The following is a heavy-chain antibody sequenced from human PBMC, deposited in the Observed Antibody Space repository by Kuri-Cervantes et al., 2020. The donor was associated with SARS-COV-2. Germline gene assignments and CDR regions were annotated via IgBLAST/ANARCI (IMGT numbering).Heavy chain of an antibody. D-gene: IGHD5-18*01. CDR3: ARRSRDTAMPDGMDV. V-gene: IGHV1-8*01. CDR2: MNPNSGNT. CDR1: GYTFTSYD. J-gene: IGHJ6*02. Sequence: ASVKVSCKASGYTFTSYDINWVRQATGQGLEWMGWMNPNSGNTGYAQKFQGRVTMTRNTSISTAYMELSSLRSEDTAVYYCARRSRDTAMPDGMDVWGQGTTVTVSS.